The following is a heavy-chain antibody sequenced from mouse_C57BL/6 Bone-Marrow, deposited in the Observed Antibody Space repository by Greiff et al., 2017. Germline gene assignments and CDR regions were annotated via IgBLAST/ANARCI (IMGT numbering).Heavy chain of an antibody. CDR1: GFTFSDYG. V-gene: IGHV5-17*01. Sequence: EVQRVESGGGLVKPGGSLKLSCAASGFTFSDYGMHWVRQAPEKGLEWVAYISSGSSTIYYADTVKGRFTIPRDNAKNTLFLQMTSLRSEDTAMYYCARGNWVWFAYWGQGTLVTVSA. D-gene: IGHD4-1*01. CDR3: ARGNWVWFAY. CDR2: ISSGSSTI. J-gene: IGHJ3*01.